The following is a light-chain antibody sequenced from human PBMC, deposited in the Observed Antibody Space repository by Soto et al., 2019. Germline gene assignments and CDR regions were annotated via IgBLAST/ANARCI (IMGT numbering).Light chain of an antibody. CDR2: EVN. V-gene: IGLV2-14*01. CDR1: SSDVGGYKY. Sequence: QSALAQPASVSGSPGQSITMSCTGTSSDVGGYKYVSWYQQHPGKAPKLMIYEVNNRPSGVSNRFSGSKSGNTASLTISGLQAEDEADYYCNSYTSSSTRVFGGGTKLTVL. CDR3: NSYTSSSTRV. J-gene: IGLJ2*01.